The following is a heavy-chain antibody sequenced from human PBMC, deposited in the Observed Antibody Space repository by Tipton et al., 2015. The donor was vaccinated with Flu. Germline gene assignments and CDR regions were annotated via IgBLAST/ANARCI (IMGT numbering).Heavy chain of an antibody. Sequence: SLRLSCVASGFTFSSYSMNWVRQAPGKGLEWVSSISTTSSHIYYEDSLKGRFTISRDNAKNLLYLQMDSLRVEDTAVYFCARGSTIVQRQDRFDPWGRGTQVTVSS. J-gene: IGHJ5*02. CDR2: ISTTSSHI. CDR1: GFTFSSYS. D-gene: IGHD1-1*01. CDR3: ARGSTIVQRQDRFDP. V-gene: IGHV3-21*01.